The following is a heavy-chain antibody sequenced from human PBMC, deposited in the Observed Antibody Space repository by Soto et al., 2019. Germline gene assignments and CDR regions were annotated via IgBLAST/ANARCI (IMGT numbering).Heavy chain of an antibody. V-gene: IGHV2-5*02. Sequence: SGPTLVNPTQTLTLTCTFSGFSLSTRGVGVGWIRQPPGKALEWLALIYWDDDKRYNPSLKTRLTITKDTSKNQVVLKMTDMDTVDTGTYYCAHWGGSYVDWGQGTRVTVSA. CDR2: IYWDDDK. J-gene: IGHJ4*02. CDR3: AHWGGSYVD. D-gene: IGHD1-26*01. CDR1: GFSLSTRGVG.